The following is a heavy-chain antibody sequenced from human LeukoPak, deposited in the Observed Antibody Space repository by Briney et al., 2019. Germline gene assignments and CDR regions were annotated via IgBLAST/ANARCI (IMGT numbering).Heavy chain of an antibody. D-gene: IGHD3-3*01. CDR1: GGSISSSNW. V-gene: IGHV4-4*02. J-gene: IGHJ4*02. CDR3: ARAPPTYDFWSGYRFDY. Sequence: PSETLSLTCAVSGGSISSSNWWSWVRQPPGKGLEWIGEIYHSGSTNYNPSLKSRVTISVDKSKNQFSLKLRSVTAADTAVYYCARAPPTYDFWSGYRFDYWGQGTLVTVSS. CDR2: IYHSGST.